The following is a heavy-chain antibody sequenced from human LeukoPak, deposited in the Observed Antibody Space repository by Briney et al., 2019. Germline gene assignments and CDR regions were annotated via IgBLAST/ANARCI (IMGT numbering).Heavy chain of an antibody. J-gene: IGHJ4*02. CDR3: ARDRGYDYRGYYFDY. CDR1: GFTLSSYA. Sequence: GGSLRLSCAASGFTLSSYAMHWARQAPGKGLEYVSAISSNGGSTYYANSVKGRFTISRDNSKNTLYLQMGSLRAEDMAVYYCARDRGYDYRGYYFDYWGQGTLVTVSS. CDR2: ISSNGGST. V-gene: IGHV3-64*01. D-gene: IGHD5-12*01.